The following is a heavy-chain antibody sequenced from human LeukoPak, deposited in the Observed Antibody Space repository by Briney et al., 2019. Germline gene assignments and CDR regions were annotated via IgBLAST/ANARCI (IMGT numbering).Heavy chain of an antibody. CDR3: LADIGATIISQFGY. CDR1: GFTFGYYA. J-gene: IGHJ4*02. CDR2: IRSKAYGGTT. Sequence: GGSLRLSCTASGFTFGYYAMSWVRQAPGKGLEWVGFIRSKAYGGTTEYAASVNGRFTISRDDSKSIAYLQMNSLKNEDTAVYYCLADIGATIISQFGYWGQGTLVTVSS. V-gene: IGHV3-49*04. D-gene: IGHD5-12*01.